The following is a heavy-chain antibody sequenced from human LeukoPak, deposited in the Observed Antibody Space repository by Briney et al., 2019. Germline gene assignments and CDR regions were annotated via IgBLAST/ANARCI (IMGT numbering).Heavy chain of an antibody. CDR1: GFTFNDYY. Sequence: GGSLRLSCAASGFTFNDYYMSWIRQAPGKGLEWLSYINIGGTNTHYADSVKGRFTISRDNSKNTLYLQMNSLRAEDTAVYYCAKGYGYSSSWTSNYYFYGLDVWGQGTTVTVSS. CDR2: INIGGTNT. D-gene: IGHD6-13*01. J-gene: IGHJ6*02. CDR3: AKGYGYSSSWTSNYYFYGLDV. V-gene: IGHV3-11*03.